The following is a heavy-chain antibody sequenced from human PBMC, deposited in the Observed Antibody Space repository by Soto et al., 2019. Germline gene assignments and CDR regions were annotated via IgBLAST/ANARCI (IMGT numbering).Heavy chain of an antibody. D-gene: IGHD4-17*01. J-gene: IGHJ5*02. V-gene: IGHV2-5*02. CDR2: IYWDDDK. Sequence: QITLKESGPKLVKPTQTLTLTCTFSGFSLSTSGVGVGWIRQPPGKALEWLAIIYWDDDKRYSPSLKSRLTITKDTSKNRVVLTMTNMDPVDTATYSCAHVYGDYVLVGWFDPWGQGTLVTVSS. CDR3: AHVYGDYVLVGWFDP. CDR1: GFSLSTSGVG.